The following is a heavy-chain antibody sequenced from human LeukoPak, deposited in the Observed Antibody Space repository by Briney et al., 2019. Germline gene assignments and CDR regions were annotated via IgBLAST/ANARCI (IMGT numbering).Heavy chain of an antibody. V-gene: IGHV1-46*01. CDR1: GYTFTSYY. CDR3: TREPQTTVVIGDAFDI. CDR2: INPSGGST. Sequence: ASVKVSCKASGYTFTSYYMHWVRQAPGQGLEWMGIINPSGGSTSYAQKFQGRVTMTRDTSTSTVYMELSSLRSEDTAVYYCTREPQTTVVIGDAFDIWGQGTMVTVSS. D-gene: IGHD4-23*01. J-gene: IGHJ3*02.